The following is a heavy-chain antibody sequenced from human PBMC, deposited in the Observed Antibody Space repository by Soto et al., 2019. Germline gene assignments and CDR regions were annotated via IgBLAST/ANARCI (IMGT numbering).Heavy chain of an antibody. CDR2: ISRSGGGT. CDR1: GYTFTSYY. V-gene: IGHV1-46*01. D-gene: IGHD3-22*01. J-gene: IGHJ3*02. CDR3: ARSRITMIVVVNDAFDI. Sequence: ASVKVSCKASGYTFTSYYMHWLRQAPGQGLQWMGIISRSGGGTNYAQKFQGRVTMTRDTSTSTVYMELSSLTSDDTAVYYCARSRITMIVVVNDAFDIWGQGTMVTVSS.